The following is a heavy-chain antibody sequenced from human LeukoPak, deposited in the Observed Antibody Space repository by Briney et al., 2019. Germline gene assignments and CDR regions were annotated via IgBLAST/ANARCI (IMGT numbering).Heavy chain of an antibody. Sequence: PGTSLRLSCAASGFTFSSYGMHWVRQPPGKGLESVAVISYDGSNKYYADSVKGRFTISRDHSTNPLYPQLTSLRADDTAVYYCAKDRGGYGDYWEYIDHWGQRTLVTVSS. D-gene: IGHD4-17*01. CDR1: GFTFSSYG. J-gene: IGHJ4*02. V-gene: IGHV3-30*18. CDR2: ISYDGSNK. CDR3: AKDRGGYGDYWEYIDH.